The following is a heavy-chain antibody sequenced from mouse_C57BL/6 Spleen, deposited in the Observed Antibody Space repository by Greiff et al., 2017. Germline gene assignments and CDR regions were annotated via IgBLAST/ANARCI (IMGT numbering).Heavy chain of an antibody. V-gene: IGHV1-50*01. CDR1: GYTFNSYW. D-gene: IGHD2-4*01. Sequence: QVQLQQPGAELVKPGASVKLSCKASGYTFNSYWMQWVKQRPGQGLEWIGEIDPSDSYTNYNQKFKGKATLTVDTSSSTAYMQLSSLTSEDSAVYYCARGLRSYAMDYWGQGTSVTVSS. CDR3: ARGLRSYAMDY. CDR2: IDPSDSYT. J-gene: IGHJ4*01.